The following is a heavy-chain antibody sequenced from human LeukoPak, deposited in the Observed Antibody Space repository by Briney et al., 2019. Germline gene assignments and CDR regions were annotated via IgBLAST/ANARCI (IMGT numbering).Heavy chain of an antibody. J-gene: IGHJ3*02. D-gene: IGHD3-10*01. CDR1: GGSISSYY. CDR3: ARGPPGSGTANDAFDI. CDR2: IYYSGST. Sequence: SETLSLTCTVSGGSISSYYWSWIRRPPGKGLEWIGYIYYSGSTNYNPSLKSRVTISVDTSKNQFSLKLSSVTAADTAVYYCARGPPGSGTANDAFDIWGQGTMVTVSS. V-gene: IGHV4-59*01.